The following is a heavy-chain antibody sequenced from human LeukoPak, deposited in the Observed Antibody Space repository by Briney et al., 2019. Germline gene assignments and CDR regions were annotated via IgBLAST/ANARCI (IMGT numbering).Heavy chain of an antibody. CDR1: GFAFSTYA. CDR3: ATSDYDRSGSQIYYFDY. J-gene: IGHJ4*02. D-gene: IGHD3-22*01. V-gene: IGHV3-23*01. Sequence: GGSLRLSCAASGFAFSTYAVSWVRQAPGKGPEWVSALTASGDSTYYADSVKGRFTISRDNSKNTLSLQMNGLRAEDTAIYYCATSDYDRSGSQIYYFDYWGQGTLVTVSS. CDR2: LTASGDST.